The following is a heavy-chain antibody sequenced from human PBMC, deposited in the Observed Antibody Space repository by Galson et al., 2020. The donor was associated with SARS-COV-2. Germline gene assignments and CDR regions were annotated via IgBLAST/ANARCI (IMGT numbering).Heavy chain of an antibody. V-gene: IGHV3-23*01. J-gene: IGHJ4*02. CDR3: AKDLEDGTYYVEQ. Sequence: TGGSLRLSCAASGFIFKNYAMGSVSQVPGKGLEWVSGLSGSGARTYYADSVRGRFTISRDNYMNILFLQLNSLRAEDTAVYYCAKDLEDGTYYVEQWGQGTLVTVSS. CDR1: GFIFKNYA. CDR2: LSGSGART. D-gene: IGHD1-1*01.